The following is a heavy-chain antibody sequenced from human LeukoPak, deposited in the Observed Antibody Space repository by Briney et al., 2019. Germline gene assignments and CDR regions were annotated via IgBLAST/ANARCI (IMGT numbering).Heavy chain of an antibody. V-gene: IGHV1-24*01. CDR2: FDPEDGET. CDR3: ATDSTGIGFWSGYWFDP. J-gene: IGHJ5*02. Sequence: ASVKVSCKVSGYTLTELSMHWVRQAPGKGLEWMGGFDPEDGETIYAQKFQGRVTMTEDTSTDTAYMELSSLRSEDTAVYYCATDSTGIGFWSGYWFDPWGQGTLVTVSS. D-gene: IGHD3-3*01. CDR1: GYTLTELS.